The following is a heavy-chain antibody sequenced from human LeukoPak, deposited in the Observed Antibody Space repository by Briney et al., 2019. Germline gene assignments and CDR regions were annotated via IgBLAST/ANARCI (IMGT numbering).Heavy chain of an antibody. V-gene: IGHV3-30*02. J-gene: IGHJ4*02. CDR1: GFTFNNFG. CDR2: IGYEGVHK. D-gene: IGHD4-23*01. CDR3: AKDLHGGYSSDY. Sequence: GGSLRLSCAASGFTFNNFGMHWVRQAPGKGLEWVSFIGYEGVHKYYADSVKGRFTISKDNSKATLYLQMNSLRPEDTAVYYCAKDLHGGYSSDYWGRGTLVTVFS.